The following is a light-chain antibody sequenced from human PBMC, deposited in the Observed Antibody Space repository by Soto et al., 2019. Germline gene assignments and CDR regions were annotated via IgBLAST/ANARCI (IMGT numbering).Light chain of an antibody. CDR2: EVN. Sequence: QSALTQPASVSGSPGQSITISCTGTSDFVGYNYFSWYQQHPGKAPKLIILEVNNRPSGVSTRFSGSKSGSTASLTISGLQAEDEADYYCSSYSTSTTLYVFGTGTKVTVL. V-gene: IGLV2-14*01. J-gene: IGLJ1*01. CDR1: SDFVGYNY. CDR3: SSYSTSTTLYV.